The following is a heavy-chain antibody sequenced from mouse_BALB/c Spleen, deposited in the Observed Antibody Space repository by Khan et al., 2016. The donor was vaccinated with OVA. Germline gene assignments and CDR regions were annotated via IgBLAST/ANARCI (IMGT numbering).Heavy chain of an antibody. CDR3: ARVEYNETMDY. CDR1: GYTFTNYG. D-gene: IGHD6-1*01. Sequence: QIQLVQSGPELKKPGETVKISCKASGYTFTNYGMNWVQQAPGKGLKWMGWINTYTGEPTYADDFKGRFAFSLETSASTAYLQINNLKNEDTATYFCARVEYNETMDYWGQGTSVTVSS. J-gene: IGHJ4*01. CDR2: INTYTGEP. V-gene: IGHV9-3-1*01.